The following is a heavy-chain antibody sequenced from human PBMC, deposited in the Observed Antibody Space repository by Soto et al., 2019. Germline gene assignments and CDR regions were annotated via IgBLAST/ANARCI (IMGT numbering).Heavy chain of an antibody. J-gene: IGHJ6*03. CDR2: ISYDGSNK. CDR1: GFTFSSYG. V-gene: IGHV3-30*18. D-gene: IGHD3-3*01. Sequence: GGSLRLSCAASGFTFSSYGMHWVRQAPGKGLEWVAVISYDGSNKYYADSVKGRFTISRDNSKNTLYLQMNSLRAEDTAVYYCAKDSAEDFWSGHYYYYMDVWGKGTTVTVSS. CDR3: AKDSAEDFWSGHYYYYMDV.